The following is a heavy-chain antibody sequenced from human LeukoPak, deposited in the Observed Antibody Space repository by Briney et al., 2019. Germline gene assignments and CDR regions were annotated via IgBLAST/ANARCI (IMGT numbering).Heavy chain of an antibody. V-gene: IGHV3-15*07. CDR1: GFTFNNDW. D-gene: IGHD6-19*01. J-gene: IGHJ3*02. CDR2: IKSTVDGGTT. Sequence: PGGSLRLSYAASGFTFNNDWMNWVRQAPGKGLEWVGRIKSTVDGGTTDYAAPVKGRFTVSRDDSKNTVYLEMKSLKTEDTAVYYCTTGGNVIVAGTRTFDIWGQGTMVTVSS. CDR3: TTGGNVIVAGTRTFDI.